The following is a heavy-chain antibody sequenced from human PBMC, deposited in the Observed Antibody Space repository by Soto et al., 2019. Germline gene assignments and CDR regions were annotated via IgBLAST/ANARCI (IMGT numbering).Heavy chain of an antibody. J-gene: IGHJ6*01. V-gene: IGHV3-30*18. D-gene: IGHD1-26*01. Sequence: GGSLRLSCAASGFTFSSYGMHWVRQAPGKGLEWVAVISYDGSNKYYADSVKGRFTISRDNSKNTLYLQMNSLRAEDTAVYYCAKKELGASERSLYYYYGMDVWGQGTTVTVSS. CDR1: GFTFSSYG. CDR3: AKKELGASERSLYYYYGMDV. CDR2: ISYDGSNK.